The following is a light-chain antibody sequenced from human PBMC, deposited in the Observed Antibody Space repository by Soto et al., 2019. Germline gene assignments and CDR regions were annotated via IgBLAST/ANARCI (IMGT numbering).Light chain of an antibody. Sequence: QSALTQPASVSGPPGQSITISCTGTSSDVGSYNLVSWYQQHPGKAPKVMIYDVSLRPSGVPDRFSGSKSGNTASLTISGLQAEDEADYYCCSYAGSFTWVFGGGTKLTVL. CDR3: CSYAGSFTWV. V-gene: IGLV2-23*02. J-gene: IGLJ3*02. CDR1: SSDVGSYNL. CDR2: DVS.